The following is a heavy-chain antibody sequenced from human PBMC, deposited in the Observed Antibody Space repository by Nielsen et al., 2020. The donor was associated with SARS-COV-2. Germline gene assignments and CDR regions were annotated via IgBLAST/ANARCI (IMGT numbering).Heavy chain of an antibody. D-gene: IGHD1-7*01. Sequence: GGSLRLSCAASGFTFSNFAMHWVRQAPGKGLEYVSGISSNGVRTYYVNSVKGRFTISRDNSKNMLYLQVDSLRAEDMAVYSCVREGGTTGDFDYWGQGTLVTVSS. CDR3: VREGGTTGDFDY. CDR2: ISSNGVRT. J-gene: IGHJ4*02. V-gene: IGHV3-64*01. CDR1: GFTFSNFA.